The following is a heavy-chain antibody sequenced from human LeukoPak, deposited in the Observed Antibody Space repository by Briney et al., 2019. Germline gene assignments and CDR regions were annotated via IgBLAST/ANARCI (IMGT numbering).Heavy chain of an antibody. CDR2: ISGNGGST. Sequence: PGGSLRLSCAASGFTFSSYDMSWVRQAPGKGLEWVSSISGNGGSTYYADSVKGRFTISRDNSKNMLYLQMNSLRAEDTAVYYCAKWKYSNSGIDDYWGQGTLVTVSS. V-gene: IGHV3-23*01. J-gene: IGHJ4*02. CDR1: GFTFSSYD. D-gene: IGHD6-6*01. CDR3: AKWKYSNSGIDDY.